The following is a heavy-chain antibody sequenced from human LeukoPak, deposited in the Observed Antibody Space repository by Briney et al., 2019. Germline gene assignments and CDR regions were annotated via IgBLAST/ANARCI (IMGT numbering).Heavy chain of an antibody. CDR2: INAGNGNT. Sequence: ASVNVSYKASGYTFAKYAIHWVRQAPGQTLEWMGWINAGNGNTRYSQKFQGGVTITRDTSASTAYMELSSLRSEDTAVYYCARSILVVPVASHYNYGVDVWGQGTTVTVSS. J-gene: IGHJ6*02. CDR1: GYTFAKYA. D-gene: IGHD2-2*01. V-gene: IGHV1-3*01. CDR3: ARSILVVPVASHYNYGVDV.